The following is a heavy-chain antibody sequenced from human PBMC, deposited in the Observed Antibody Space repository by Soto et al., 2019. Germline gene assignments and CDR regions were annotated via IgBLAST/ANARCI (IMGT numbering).Heavy chain of an antibody. D-gene: IGHD5-18*01. V-gene: IGHV3-23*01. Sequence: EVQLLESGGGLVQPGGSLRLSCAASGFIFSSYAMSWVRQAPGRGLEWVAVISGSGDITNYADSVKGRFTISRDNSKNTLHLQMNSLRAEDTAVYYCAKDRVQLWFPFHYWGQGTLVTVSS. CDR1: GFIFSSYA. CDR2: ISGSGDIT. CDR3: AKDRVQLWFPFHY. J-gene: IGHJ4*02.